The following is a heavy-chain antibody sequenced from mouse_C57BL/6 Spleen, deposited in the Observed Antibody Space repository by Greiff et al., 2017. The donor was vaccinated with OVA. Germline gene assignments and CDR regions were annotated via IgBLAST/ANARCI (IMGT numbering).Heavy chain of an antibody. CDR2: IYPRDGST. J-gene: IGHJ1*03. CDR3: ARSRGNRGNYVDV. Sequence: VQLQQSDAELVKPGASVKISCKVSGYTFTDHTIHWMKQRPEQGLAWIGYIYPRDGSTKYNEKFKGKATLTADKSSSTAYMQRNSLTSEDSAVYFSARSRGNRGNYVDVWGTGTTVTVSS. D-gene: IGHD2-1*01. V-gene: IGHV1-78*01. CDR1: GYTFTDHT.